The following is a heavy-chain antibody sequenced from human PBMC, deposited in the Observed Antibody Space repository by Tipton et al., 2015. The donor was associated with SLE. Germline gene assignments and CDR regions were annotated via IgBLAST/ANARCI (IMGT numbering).Heavy chain of an antibody. Sequence: LRLSCTVSGGSISSSSYYWGWIRQPPGKGLEWIGSIYYSGSTYYNPSLKSRVTISVDTSKNQFSLKLSSVTAADTAVYYCARLIAAAVNFDYWGQGTLVTVSS. CDR2: IYYSGST. V-gene: IGHV4-39*01. J-gene: IGHJ4*02. D-gene: IGHD6-13*01. CDR3: ARLIAAAVNFDY. CDR1: GGSISSSSYY.